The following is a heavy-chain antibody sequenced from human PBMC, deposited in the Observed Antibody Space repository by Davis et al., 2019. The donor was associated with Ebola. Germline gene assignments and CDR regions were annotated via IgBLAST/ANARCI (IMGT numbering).Heavy chain of an antibody. CDR1: GFTFSSYA. V-gene: IGHV3-30-3*01. Sequence: GESLKISCAASGFTFSSYAMHWVRQAPGKGLEWVAVISYDGSNKYYADSVKGRFTISRDNSKNTLYLQMNSLRAEDTAVYYCARNRLGWKWELGYWSQGTLVTVSS. CDR3: ARNRLGWKWELGY. CDR2: ISYDGSNK. J-gene: IGHJ4*02. D-gene: IGHD1-26*01.